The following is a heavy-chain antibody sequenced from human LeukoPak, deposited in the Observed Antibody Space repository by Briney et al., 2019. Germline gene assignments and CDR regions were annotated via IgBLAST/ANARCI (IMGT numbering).Heavy chain of an antibody. CDR3: ARESYSDRTFDY. D-gene: IGHD3-16*01. CDR2: IYYSGST. CDR1: GGSISSYY. Sequence: PSETLSLTCAVSGGSISSYYWNWIRQPPGKGLEWIGYIYYSGSTNYNPSLKSRVTISVDTSKNQFSLKLTSVTAADTAVYYCARESYSDRTFDYWGQGTLVTVSS. J-gene: IGHJ4*02. V-gene: IGHV4-59*12.